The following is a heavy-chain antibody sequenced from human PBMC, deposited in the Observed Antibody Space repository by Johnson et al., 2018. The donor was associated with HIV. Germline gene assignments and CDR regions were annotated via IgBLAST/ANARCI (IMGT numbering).Heavy chain of an antibody. CDR3: ARGGGCGGDCYSGYDAVDI. J-gene: IGHJ3*02. CDR2: ISHDGSNE. D-gene: IGHD2-21*01. CDR1: GFTFSSYP. Sequence: QVQLVESGGGVVQPWTSLRLSCAASGFTFSSYPMHWVRQAPGKGLEWVAVISHDGSNEYHGDSVKGRFTISRDNAKNTLYLEMNSLRAWDTAVYYCARGGGCGGDCYSGYDAVDIWGQGTMVTVSS. V-gene: IGHV3-30*04.